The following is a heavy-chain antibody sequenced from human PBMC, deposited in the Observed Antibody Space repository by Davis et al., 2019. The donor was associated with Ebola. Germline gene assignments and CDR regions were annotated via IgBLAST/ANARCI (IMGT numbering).Heavy chain of an antibody. CDR2: IYYSGST. J-gene: IGHJ4*02. D-gene: IGHD5-24*01. CDR3: AVEMATTFDY. Sequence: SETLSLTCTVSGASITSYYWSWIRQPPGKGLEWIGYIYYSGSTNYNPSLKSRVTISVDTSKNQFSLKLSSVTAADTAVYYCAVEMATTFDYWGQGTLVTVSS. CDR1: GASITSYY. V-gene: IGHV4-59*08.